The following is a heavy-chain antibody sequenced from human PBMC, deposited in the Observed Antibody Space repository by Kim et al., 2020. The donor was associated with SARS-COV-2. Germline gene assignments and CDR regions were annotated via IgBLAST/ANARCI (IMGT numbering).Heavy chain of an antibody. CDR1: GFTFSSYG. CDR3: AKDLGGSGSYYMALYYYGMDV. Sequence: LRLSCAASGFTFSSYGMHWVRQAPGKGLEWVAVIWYDGSNKYYADSVKGRFTISRDNSKNTLYLQMNSLRAEDTAVYYCAKDLGGSGSYYMALYYYGMDVWGQGTTVTVSS. V-gene: IGHV3-33*06. D-gene: IGHD3-10*01. J-gene: IGHJ6*02. CDR2: IWYDGSNK.